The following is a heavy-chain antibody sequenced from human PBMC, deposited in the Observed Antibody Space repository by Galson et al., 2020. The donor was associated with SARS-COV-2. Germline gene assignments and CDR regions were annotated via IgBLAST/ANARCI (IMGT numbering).Heavy chain of an antibody. J-gene: IGHJ4*02. Sequence: SLKISCAASGFTFDDYAMHWVRQAPGKGLEWVSGISWNSGSIGYADSVKGRFTISRDNAKNSLYLQMNSLRAEDTALYYCAKDTGGYYGSGSSTWGQGTLVTVSS. CDR3: AKDTGGYYGSGSST. CDR1: GFTFDDYA. D-gene: IGHD3-10*01. V-gene: IGHV3-9*01. CDR2: ISWNSGSI.